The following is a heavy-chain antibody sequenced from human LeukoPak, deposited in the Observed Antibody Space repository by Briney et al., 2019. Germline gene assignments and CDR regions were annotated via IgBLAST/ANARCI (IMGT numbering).Heavy chain of an antibody. CDR2: IHGDGRT. Sequence: GGSLRLSCAASGFTFTNYAMTWVRQAPGKGLEWVSGIHGDGRTYYADSVKGRFTISRDSSKNTLYLQMNSLRAEDTAVYYCATTGGYWTGIFDRWGQGTLVTVSS. D-gene: IGHD3-3*02. J-gene: IGHJ4*02. CDR3: ATTGGYWTGIFDR. V-gene: IGHV3-23*01. CDR1: GFTFTNYA.